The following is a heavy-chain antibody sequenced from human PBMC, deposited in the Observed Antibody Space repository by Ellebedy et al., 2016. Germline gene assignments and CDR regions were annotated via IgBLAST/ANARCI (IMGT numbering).Heavy chain of an antibody. CDR1: GYTFTSYG. CDR2: ISAYNGNT. Sequence: ASVKVSCKASGYTFTSYGISWVRQAPGQGLEWMGWISAYNGNTNYAQKLQGRVTMTTDTSTSTAYMELRSLRSDDTAVHYCARSDYDFWSGLNPYYYGMDVWGQGTTVTVSS. CDR3: ARSDYDFWSGLNPYYYGMDV. V-gene: IGHV1-18*04. D-gene: IGHD3-3*01. J-gene: IGHJ6*02.